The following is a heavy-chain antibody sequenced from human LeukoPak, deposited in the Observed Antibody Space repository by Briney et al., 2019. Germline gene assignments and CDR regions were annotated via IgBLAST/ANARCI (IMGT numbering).Heavy chain of an antibody. J-gene: IGHJ4*02. CDR3: ARDQIASCGRRYFDY. CDR2: IRYDASDK. CDR1: GFNFSNFG. V-gene: IGHV3-30*02. D-gene: IGHD2-15*01. Sequence: PGGSLRLSCAASGFNFSNFGIHWFRQAPGKGLGWVAFIRYDASDKYYVDSVKGRFAISRDSSYNALYLQMNSLRFEDTAVYYCARDQIASCGRRYFDYWGQGTLVTVSS.